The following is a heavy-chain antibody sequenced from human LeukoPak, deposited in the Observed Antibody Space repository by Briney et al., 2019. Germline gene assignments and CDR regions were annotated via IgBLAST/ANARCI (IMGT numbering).Heavy chain of an antibody. D-gene: IGHD5-18*01. Sequence: GESLKISCKGSGYSFTSYWIGWVRRMPGKGLEWMGIIYPGDSGTRYSPSFQGQVTISADKSISTAYLQWSSLKASDTAMNYCATFPFASGYGFGDYWGQGTLVAVSS. V-gene: IGHV5-51*01. J-gene: IGHJ4*02. CDR2: IYPGDSGT. CDR3: ATFPFASGYGFGDY. CDR1: GYSFTSYW.